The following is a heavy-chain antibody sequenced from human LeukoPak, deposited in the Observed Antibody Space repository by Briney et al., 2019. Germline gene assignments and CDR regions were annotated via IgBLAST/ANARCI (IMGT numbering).Heavy chain of an antibody. Sequence: ASVKVSCKASGYTFTGYYMHWVRQAPGQGLEWMGRINPNSGGTNYAQKFQGRVTMTRDTSISTAYMELSRLRSDDTAVYYCARDALWFGELFLFDYWGQGTRVTVSS. CDR1: GYTFTGYY. J-gene: IGHJ4*02. CDR2: INPNSGGT. V-gene: IGHV1-2*06. CDR3: ARDALWFGELFLFDY. D-gene: IGHD3-10*01.